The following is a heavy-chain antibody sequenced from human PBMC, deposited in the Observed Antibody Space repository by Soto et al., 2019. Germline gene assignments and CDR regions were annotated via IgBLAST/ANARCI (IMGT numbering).Heavy chain of an antibody. J-gene: IGHJ4*02. D-gene: IGHD1-1*01. CDR1: GFTFSSYS. V-gene: IGHV3-21*01. CDR3: ARGPLLVDDKLFDD. Sequence: PGGSLRLSCAASGFTFSSYSMNWVRQAPWKGLEWVSSISSSSSYIYYADSVKGRFTISRDNAKNSLYLQMNSLRAEDTAVYYCARGPLLVDDKLFDDWGPGTLVTLSS. CDR2: ISSSSSYI.